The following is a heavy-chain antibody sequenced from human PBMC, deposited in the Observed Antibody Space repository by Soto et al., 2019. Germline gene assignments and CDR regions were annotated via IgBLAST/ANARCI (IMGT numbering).Heavy chain of an antibody. CDR2: ISAYNGNT. CDR3: ARGVPTCVITLGGGLNWFDS. CDR1: GYTFTSYG. D-gene: IGHD3-16*01. V-gene: IGHV1-18*01. J-gene: IGHJ5*01. Sequence: ASVKVSCKASGYTFTSYGISWVRQAPGQGLEWMGWISAYNGNTNYAQKLQGRVTMTTDTSTSTAYMELRSLRSDDTAVYYCARGVPTCVITLGGGLNWFDSWGKGTLVTVSS.